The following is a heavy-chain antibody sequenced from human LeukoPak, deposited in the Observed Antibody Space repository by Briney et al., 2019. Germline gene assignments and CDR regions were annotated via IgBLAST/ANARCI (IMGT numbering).Heavy chain of an antibody. V-gene: IGHV4-34*01. D-gene: IGHD6-13*01. CDR2: INHSGST. CDR1: GGSFSGYY. J-gene: IGHJ4*02. CDR3: ARHRAIAAAGRFVRGHDY. Sequence: SETLSLTCAVYGGSFSGYYWSWIRQPPGKGLEWIGEINHSGSTNYNPSLKSRVTISVDTSKNQSSLKLSSVTAADTAVYYCARHRAIAAAGRFVRGHDYWGQGPWSPSPQ.